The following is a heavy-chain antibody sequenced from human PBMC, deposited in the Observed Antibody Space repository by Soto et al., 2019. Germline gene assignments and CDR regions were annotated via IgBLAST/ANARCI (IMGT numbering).Heavy chain of an antibody. V-gene: IGHV3-30*18. CDR1: GFTFSSYG. Sequence: QPGGSLRLSCAASGFTFSSYGMHWVRQAPGKGLEWVAVISYDGSNKYYADSVKGRFTISRDNSKNTLYLQMNSLRAEDTAVYYCAKDPARGPLLEWLLLYYFDYWGQGTLVTVSS. CDR2: ISYDGSNK. CDR3: AKDPARGPLLEWLLLYYFDY. J-gene: IGHJ4*02. D-gene: IGHD3-3*01.